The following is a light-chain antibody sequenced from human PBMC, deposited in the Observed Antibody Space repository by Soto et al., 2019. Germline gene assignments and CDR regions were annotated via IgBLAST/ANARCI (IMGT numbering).Light chain of an antibody. CDR3: LQYYNFPWT. V-gene: IGKV1-6*01. Sequence: AIQMTQSPSSLSASLGDRVTITCRASQGIGNDLGWYQQKPGNAPRLLIYAASTLQSGVPSRFSGSGSGTDFTLTISSLQPEDSATYYCLQYYNFPWTFGQGTKVEIK. CDR1: QGIGND. J-gene: IGKJ1*01. CDR2: AAS.